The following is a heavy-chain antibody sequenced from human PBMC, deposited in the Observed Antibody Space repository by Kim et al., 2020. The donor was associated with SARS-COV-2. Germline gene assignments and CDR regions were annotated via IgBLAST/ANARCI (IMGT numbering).Heavy chain of an antibody. CDR2: SRGSM. J-gene: IGHJ4*02. Sequence: SRGSMSYAASVKGRFTSSRANAENSLYLQMSSLRAEDTGVYYCASGYGGYWGQGTLVTVSS. CDR3: ASGYGGY. D-gene: IGHD2-2*03. V-gene: IGHV3-21*01.